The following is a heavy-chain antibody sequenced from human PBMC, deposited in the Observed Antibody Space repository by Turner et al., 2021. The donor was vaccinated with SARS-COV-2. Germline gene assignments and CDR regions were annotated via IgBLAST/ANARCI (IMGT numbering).Heavy chain of an antibody. CDR1: GFPFSTYE. V-gene: IGHV3-48*03. D-gene: IGHD3-16*01. CDR2: ISSGGSTT. J-gene: IGHJ4*02. CDR3: VRSYDHGCLDY. Sequence: EVQLVESGGGLVQPEGSLRLSCAASGFPFSTYEMNWVRQAPGNGLEWVSYISSGGSTTYYADSVKGRFTISRDNAKNSLYLQLNSLQAEDTAVYYCVRSYDHGCLDYWGQGTLVTVSS.